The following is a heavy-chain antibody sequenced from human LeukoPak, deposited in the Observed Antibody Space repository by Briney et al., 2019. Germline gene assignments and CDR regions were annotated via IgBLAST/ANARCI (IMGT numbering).Heavy chain of an antibody. Sequence: PGGSLRLSCVASGFTFSNYAMHWVRQAPGKGLEWVSGISWNSGSIGYADSVKGRFTISRDNAKNSLYLQMNSLRAEDTALYYCAKAHGGNYYDSSGDYWGQGTLVTVSS. V-gene: IGHV3-9*01. J-gene: IGHJ4*02. CDR3: AKAHGGNYYDSSGDY. CDR1: GFTFSNYA. D-gene: IGHD3-22*01. CDR2: ISWNSGSI.